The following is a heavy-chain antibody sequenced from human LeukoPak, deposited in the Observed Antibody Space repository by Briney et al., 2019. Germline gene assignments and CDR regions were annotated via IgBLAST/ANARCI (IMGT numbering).Heavy chain of an antibody. V-gene: IGHV3-30*01. Sequence: GGSLRLSCAASGFTFSSYAMHWVRQAPGKGLEWVAVISYDGSNKYYADSVKGRFTISRDNSKNTLYLQMNSLRAEDTAVYYCARDRWNRGAFDIWGQGTMVTVSS. CDR1: GFTFSSYA. CDR3: ARDRWNRGAFDI. J-gene: IGHJ3*02. D-gene: IGHD1/OR15-1a*01. CDR2: ISYDGSNK.